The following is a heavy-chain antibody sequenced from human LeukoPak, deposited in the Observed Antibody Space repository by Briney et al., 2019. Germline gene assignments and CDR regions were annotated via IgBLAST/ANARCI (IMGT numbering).Heavy chain of an antibody. CDR2: ISGSGGST. Sequence: PGGSLRLSCAASGFTFSSYAMSWVRQAPGKGLEWVSAISGSGGSTYYADSVKGRFTISRDNSKNTLYLQMNSLRAEDTAVYYCARGAARGETHYYYYMDVWGKGTTVTVSS. CDR1: GFTFSSYA. D-gene: IGHD6-6*01. CDR3: ARGAARGETHYYYYMDV. J-gene: IGHJ6*03. V-gene: IGHV3-23*01.